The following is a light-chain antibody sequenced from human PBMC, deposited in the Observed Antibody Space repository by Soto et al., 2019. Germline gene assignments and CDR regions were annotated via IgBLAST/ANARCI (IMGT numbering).Light chain of an antibody. V-gene: IGKV1-12*02. Sequence: DIQMTQSPSSVSASIGDRVTITCLASQIICSWLAWYQQKPGRAPTLLIYAASSLQSGVPSRFSGSGSGTDFTLTLTSLQAEDSATYYCQQANSFPFTFGPGTRVDSK. CDR3: QQANSFPFT. J-gene: IGKJ3*01. CDR2: AAS. CDR1: QIICSW.